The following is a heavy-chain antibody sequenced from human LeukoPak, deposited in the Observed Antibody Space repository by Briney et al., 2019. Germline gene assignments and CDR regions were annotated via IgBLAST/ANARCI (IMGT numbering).Heavy chain of an antibody. CDR3: ARGAISVTTDIDGAFDI. V-gene: IGHV4-59*12. Sequence: PSETLSLTCTVSGGSISSYYWSWIRQPPGKGLEWIGSIYYSGSTYYNPSLKSRVTISVDTSKNQFSLKLSSVTAADTAVYYCARGAISVTTDIDGAFDIWGQGTMVTVSS. D-gene: IGHD4-17*01. CDR2: IYYSGST. CDR1: GGSISSYY. J-gene: IGHJ3*02.